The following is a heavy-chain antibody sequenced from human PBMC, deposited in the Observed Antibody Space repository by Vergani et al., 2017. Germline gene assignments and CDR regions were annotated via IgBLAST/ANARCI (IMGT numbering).Heavy chain of an antibody. CDR3: ARVLHYYDSSGYYPVGWFDP. CDR2: IYYSGST. CDR1: GGSISSYY. J-gene: IGHJ5*02. V-gene: IGHV4-59*01. D-gene: IGHD3-22*01. Sequence: QVQLQESGPGLVKPSQTLSLTCTVSGGSISSYYWSWIRQPPGKGLEWIGYIYYSGSTNYNPSLKSRVTISVDTSKNQFSLKLSSVTAADTAVYYCARVLHYYDSSGYYPVGWFDPWGQGTLVTVSS.